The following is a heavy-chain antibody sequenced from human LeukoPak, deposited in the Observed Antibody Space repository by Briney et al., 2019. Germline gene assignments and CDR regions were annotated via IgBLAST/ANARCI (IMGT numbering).Heavy chain of an antibody. D-gene: IGHD1-14*01. J-gene: IGHJ3*02. Sequence: SVKVSCKASGGTFSSYAISWVRQAPGQGLEWMGGIIPIFGTANYAQKFQGRVTITADKSTSTAYMELSSLRSEDTAVYYCARDHRNNGASDAFDIWGQGTMVTVSS. CDR1: GGTFSSYA. CDR2: IIPIFGTA. V-gene: IGHV1-69*06. CDR3: ARDHRNNGASDAFDI.